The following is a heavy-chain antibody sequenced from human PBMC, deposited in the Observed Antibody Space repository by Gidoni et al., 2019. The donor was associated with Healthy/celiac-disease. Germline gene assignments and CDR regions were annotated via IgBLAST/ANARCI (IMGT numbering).Heavy chain of an antibody. V-gene: IGHV3-21*01. CDR1: GFTFSSYS. D-gene: IGHD1-1*01. Sequence: EVQLVESGGGLVKPGGSLRLSCAASGFTFSSYSMNWVRQAPGKGLEWVSSISSSSSYIYYADSVKGRFTISRDNAKNSLYLQMNSLRAEDTAVYYCARAGIEWNDVDYWGQGTLVTVSS. J-gene: IGHJ4*02. CDR3: ARAGIEWNDVDY. CDR2: ISSSSSYI.